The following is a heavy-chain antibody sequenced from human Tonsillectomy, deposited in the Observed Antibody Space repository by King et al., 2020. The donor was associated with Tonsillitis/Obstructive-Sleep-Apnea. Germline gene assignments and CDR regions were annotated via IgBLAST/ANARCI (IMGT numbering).Heavy chain of an antibody. CDR2: SIGRGGST. D-gene: IGHD2-2*01. J-gene: IGHJ4*02. CDR1: GFTFSSYA. V-gene: IGHV3-23*04. Sequence: VQLVESGGGLVQPGGSMRLSCAASGFTFSSYAMSWVRQAPGKGLEWVSASIGRGGSTYYADSVKGRFTISRDNSKNTLYLQMNSLGAEDTAVYYCAKDGNQLLSGYFDYWGQGTLVTVSS. CDR3: AKDGNQLLSGYFDY.